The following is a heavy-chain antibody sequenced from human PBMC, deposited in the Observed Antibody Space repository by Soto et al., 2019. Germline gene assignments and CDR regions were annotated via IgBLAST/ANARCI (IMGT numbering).Heavy chain of an antibody. CDR3: ARVWGIENAFDI. J-gene: IGHJ3*02. CDR2: LYSGGTT. CDR1: GFTVSSNY. V-gene: IGHV3-53*01. Sequence: EVPLVESGGGLIQPGGSLRLSCAVSGFTVSSNYMSWVRQAPGKGLEWVSILYSGGTTHYADSVKGRFTVSRDNSKNTLFIQMNSLRAEDTAVYYCARVWGIENAFDIWGQGTMVTVSS. D-gene: IGHD7-27*01.